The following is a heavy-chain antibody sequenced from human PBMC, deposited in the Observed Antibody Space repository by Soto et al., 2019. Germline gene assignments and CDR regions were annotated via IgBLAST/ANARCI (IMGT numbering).Heavy chain of an antibody. CDR2: IKQDGSEK. V-gene: IGHV3-7*04. CDR3: ARVGGGTFDI. Sequence: VGSLRLSCAASGFPFSSYWMSWVRQAPGKGLEWVDNIKQDGSEKYYVDSVKGRFTISRDNAKNSLYLQMNSLRAEDTAVYYCARVGGGTFDIWGQGTMVTVSS. D-gene: IGHD3-16*01. CDR1: GFPFSSYW. J-gene: IGHJ3*02.